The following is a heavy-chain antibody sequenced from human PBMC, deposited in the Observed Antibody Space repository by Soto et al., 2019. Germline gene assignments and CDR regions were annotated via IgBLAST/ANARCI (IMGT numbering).Heavy chain of an antibody. Sequence: SETLSLTCTVSGGSISSYYWSWIRQPPGKGLEWIGYIYYSGSTNYNPSLKSRVTISVDTSKNQFSLKLSSVTAADTAVYYCAIHVRGELTYYDFWSGPSPMFDPWGQGTLVTVSS. V-gene: IGHV4-59*08. CDR3: AIHVRGELTYYDFWSGPSPMFDP. CDR2: IYYSGST. CDR1: GGSISSYY. D-gene: IGHD3-3*01. J-gene: IGHJ5*02.